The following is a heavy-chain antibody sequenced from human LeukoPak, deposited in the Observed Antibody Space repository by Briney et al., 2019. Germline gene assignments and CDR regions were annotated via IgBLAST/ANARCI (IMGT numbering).Heavy chain of an antibody. CDR3: AKILRPVTSFPQFYFFGMDV. V-gene: IGHV3-23*01. J-gene: IGHJ6*04. D-gene: IGHD4-17*01. CDR2: VSGTGDDT. Sequence: GGSLRLSCAASGFSFRDFAMTWVRQAPGKGLEWVSTVSGTGDDTYYSDTVKGRFTMSRDNSENTLDLQMNSLRVEDTAVYYCAKILRPVTSFPQFYFFGMDVGAKGPRSPSPQ. CDR1: GFSFRDFA.